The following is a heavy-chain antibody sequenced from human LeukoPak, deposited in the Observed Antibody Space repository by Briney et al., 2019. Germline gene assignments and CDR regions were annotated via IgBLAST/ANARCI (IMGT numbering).Heavy chain of an antibody. D-gene: IGHD4-11*01. CDR2: ISYDGSNK. Sequence: PGGSLRLSCAASGITFSSYAMHWVRQAPGKGLEWVAVISYDGSNKYYANSVKGRFTISRDNSKNSLYLQMDSLRAEDTAVYYCAREGTTVGHDFDYWGQGTLVTVSS. CDR1: GITFSSYA. J-gene: IGHJ4*02. V-gene: IGHV3-30*04. CDR3: AREGTTVGHDFDY.